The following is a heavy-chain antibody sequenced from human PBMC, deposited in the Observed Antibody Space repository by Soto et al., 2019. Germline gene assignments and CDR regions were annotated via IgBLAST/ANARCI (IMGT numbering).Heavy chain of an antibody. D-gene: IGHD3-16*01. V-gene: IGHV1-2*04. CDR1: GYTFTGYY. CDR2: INPNSGGT. CDR3: ARDSAYRLKGRAGGNYYYYMDV. Sequence: ASVKVSCKASGYTFTGYYMHWVRQAPGQGLEWMGWINPNSGGTNYAQKFQGWVTMTRDTSISTAYMELSRLRSDDTAVYYCARDSAYRLKGRAGGNYYYYMDVWGKGTTVTVSS. J-gene: IGHJ6*03.